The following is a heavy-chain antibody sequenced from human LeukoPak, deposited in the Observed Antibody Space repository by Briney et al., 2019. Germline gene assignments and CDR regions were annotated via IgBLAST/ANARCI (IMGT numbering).Heavy chain of an antibody. CDR3: ARHRRDGYNYDGFDI. J-gene: IGHJ3*02. CDR1: GYRFSTYW. V-gene: IGHV5-51*01. D-gene: IGHD5-24*01. Sequence: GESLKISCKGSGYRFSTYWIGWVRQMPGKGLEWMGIIYPGDSDTRYSPSFQGQVTISADKSINTAYLQWSSLKASDTAMFYCARHRRDGYNYDGFDIWGQGTMVTVSS. CDR2: IYPGDSDT.